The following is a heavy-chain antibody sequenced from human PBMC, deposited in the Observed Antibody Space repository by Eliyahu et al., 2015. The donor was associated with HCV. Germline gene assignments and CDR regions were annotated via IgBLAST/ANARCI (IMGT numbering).Heavy chain of an antibody. D-gene: IGHD3-16*02. J-gene: IGHJ4*02. CDR3: ARDPHSLDY. Sequence: EVQLVESGGGFVQPGGSLRLSCAASGFTVSSYSMNWVRQAPGKGLEWVAYIRSSGSPTHYADSVKGRFTISKDIAKNSVYLQMNSLRDEDTAMYYCARDPHSLDYWGQGTLVIVSS. CDR1: GFTVSSYS. V-gene: IGHV3-48*02. CDR2: IRSSGSPT.